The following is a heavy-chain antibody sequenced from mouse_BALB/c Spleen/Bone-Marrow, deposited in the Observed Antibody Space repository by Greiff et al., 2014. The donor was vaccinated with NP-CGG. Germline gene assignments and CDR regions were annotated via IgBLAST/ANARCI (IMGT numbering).Heavy chain of an antibody. Sequence: EVQRVESGGGLVQPKGSLKLSCAASGFTFNTYAMHWVCQAPGKGLEWVARIRSKSNNYATYYADSVKDRFTISRDDSQSMLYLQMNNLKTEDTAMYYCVREDYGRGFAYWGQGTLVTVPA. CDR1: GFTFNTYA. D-gene: IGHD1-1*01. J-gene: IGHJ3*01. V-gene: IGHV10-3*03. CDR2: IRSKSNNYAT. CDR3: VREDYGRGFAY.